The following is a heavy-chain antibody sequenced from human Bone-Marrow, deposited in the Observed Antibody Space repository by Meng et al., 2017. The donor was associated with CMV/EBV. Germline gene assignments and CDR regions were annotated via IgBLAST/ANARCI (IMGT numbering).Heavy chain of an antibody. Sequence: GESLKISCAASGFTFSSYSMNWVRQAPGKGLEWVSSISSSSSYIYYADSVKGRFTISRDNAKNSLYLQMNSLRAEDTAVYYCARASFLRGMDVWGQGTTVTFSS. J-gene: IGHJ6*02. D-gene: IGHD3-3*02. CDR1: GFTFSSYS. V-gene: IGHV3-21*04. CDR3: ARASFLRGMDV. CDR2: ISSSSSYI.